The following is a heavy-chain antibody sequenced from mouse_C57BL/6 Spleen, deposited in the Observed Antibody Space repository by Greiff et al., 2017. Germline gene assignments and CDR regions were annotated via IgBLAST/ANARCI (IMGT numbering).Heavy chain of an antibody. V-gene: IGHV3-6*01. CDR1: GYSITSGYY. Sequence: VQLQQSGPGLVKPSQSLSLTCSVTGYSITSGYYWNWIRQFPGNKLEWMGYISYDGSNNYNPSLKNRISITRDTSKHQFFLKLNSVTTEDTATYYCARGGNYYDYDGASWFAYWGQGTLVTVSA. CDR3: ARGGNYYDYDGASWFAY. D-gene: IGHD2-4*01. CDR2: ISYDGSN. J-gene: IGHJ3*01.